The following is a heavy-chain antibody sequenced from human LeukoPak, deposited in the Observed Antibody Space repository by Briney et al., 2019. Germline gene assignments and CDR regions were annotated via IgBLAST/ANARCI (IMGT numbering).Heavy chain of an antibody. Sequence: GRSLRLSCAASGFTFSTYAMHWVRQAPGKGLEWVAVISYDGSNKYYADSVTGRFTISRDNSKNTLYLQMNSLRAEDTAVYYCARDRFHSNGWYWYSDYWGQGTLVTVSS. V-gene: IGHV3-30-3*01. D-gene: IGHD6-19*01. CDR1: GFTFSTYA. CDR3: ARDRFHSNGWYWYSDY. J-gene: IGHJ4*02. CDR2: ISYDGSNK.